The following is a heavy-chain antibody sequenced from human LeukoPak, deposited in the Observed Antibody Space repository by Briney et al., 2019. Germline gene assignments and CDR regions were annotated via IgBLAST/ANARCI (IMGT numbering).Heavy chain of an antibody. CDR3: AKSRRLDDILTGYFDY. CDR2: ISMSSTYI. Sequence: GGSLRLSCAASGFTFSSNAMNWVRQAPGKGLEWVSSISMSSTYIFYADSVKGRFTISRDNAKNSLYLQMDSLRDEDTAVYYCAKSRRLDDILTGYFDYWGQGTLVTVSS. J-gene: IGHJ4*02. D-gene: IGHD3-9*01. CDR1: GFTFSSNA. V-gene: IGHV3-21*01.